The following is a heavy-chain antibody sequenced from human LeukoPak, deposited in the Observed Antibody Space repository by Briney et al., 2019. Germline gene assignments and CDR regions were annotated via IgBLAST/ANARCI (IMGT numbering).Heavy chain of an antibody. J-gene: IGHJ4*02. CDR3: ASSTGTYYDSSAYDY. D-gene: IGHD3-22*01. CDR2: VSSSSSYI. CDR1: GFTFSSYA. Sequence: KPGGSLRLSCAASGFTFSSYAMSWVRQVPGKGLEWVSSVSSSSSYIYYADSVKGRFTISRDNAKNSLCLQMSSLRAEDTAVYYCASSTGTYYDSSAYDYWGQGTLVTVSS. V-gene: IGHV3-21*01.